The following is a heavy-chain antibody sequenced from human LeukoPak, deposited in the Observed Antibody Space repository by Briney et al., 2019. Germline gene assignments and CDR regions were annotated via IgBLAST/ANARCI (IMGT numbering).Heavy chain of an antibody. CDR2: ISYDGSSK. D-gene: IGHD1-14*01. J-gene: IGHJ4*02. CDR3: AKGNRPYYFDY. CDR1: GFTFSSYG. Sequence: GRSLRLSCAASGFTFSSYGMHWVRQAPGKGLEWVAVISYDGSSKYYADSVKGRFTISRDNSKNTLYLQMNSLRAEDTAVYYCAKGNRPYYFDYWGQGTLVTVSS. V-gene: IGHV3-30*18.